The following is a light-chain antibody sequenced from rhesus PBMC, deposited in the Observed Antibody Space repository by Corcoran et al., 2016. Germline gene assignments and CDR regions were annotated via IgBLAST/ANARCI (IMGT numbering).Light chain of an antibody. J-gene: IGLJ1*01. Sequence: QAALTQPRSVSGSPGQSVTISCTGTSSDIGGYNYVSWYQQHPGTAPKLMIYEVSKRPSGVSDRVSGSKSGNTASLPIPGLQAEDEADYYCTSYAGSNTCIFGAGTRLTVL. CDR2: EVS. CDR1: SSDIGGYNY. CDR3: TSYAGSNTCI. V-gene: IGLV2-32*02.